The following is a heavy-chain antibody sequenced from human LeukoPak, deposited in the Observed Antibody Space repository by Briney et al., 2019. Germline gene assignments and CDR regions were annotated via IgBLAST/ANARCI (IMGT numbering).Heavy chain of an antibody. CDR3: TRDSITMVRGVIITDAFDI. Sequence: GGSLRLSCAASGFTFSSYWMSWVSQAPGKGLEWVANIKQDGSEKYYVDSVKGRFTISRDNAKNSLYLQMNSLRAEDTAVYYCTRDSITMVRGVIITDAFDIWGQGTMVTVSS. CDR1: GFTFSSYW. V-gene: IGHV3-7*01. J-gene: IGHJ3*02. CDR2: IKQDGSEK. D-gene: IGHD3-10*01.